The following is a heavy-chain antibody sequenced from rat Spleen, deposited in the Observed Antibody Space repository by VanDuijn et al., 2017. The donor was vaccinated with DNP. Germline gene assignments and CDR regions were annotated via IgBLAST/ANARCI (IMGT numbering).Heavy chain of an antibody. CDR2: ISYDGSRT. J-gene: IGHJ2*01. V-gene: IGHV5-17*01. CDR3: ARIDNNPFDY. Sequence: EVQLVESGGGLIQPGRSLKLSCAASGFTFSDYAMAWVRQAPKKGLEWVATISYDGSRTYYRDSVKGRFTISRDNAKSTLYLQMNSLRSEDTATYYCARIDNNPFDYWGQGVMVTVSS. D-gene: IGHD1-10*01. CDR1: GFTFSDYA.